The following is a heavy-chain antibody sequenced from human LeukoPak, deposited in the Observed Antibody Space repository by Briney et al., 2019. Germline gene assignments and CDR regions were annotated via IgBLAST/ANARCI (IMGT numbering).Heavy chain of an antibody. CDR2: ITSSGGNT. D-gene: IGHD6-13*01. V-gene: IGHV3-23*01. CDR3: AKRRQYSSTHFHFEY. CDR1: GFTFSSYV. J-gene: IGHJ4*02. Sequence: GGSLRLSCAASGFTFSSYVMSWVRQAPGKGLEWVSTITSSGGNTYYADSVKGRFTISRDNFKNTLYLHMDSLRVEGTALYYCAKRRQYSSTHFHFEYWGQGTLITVSS.